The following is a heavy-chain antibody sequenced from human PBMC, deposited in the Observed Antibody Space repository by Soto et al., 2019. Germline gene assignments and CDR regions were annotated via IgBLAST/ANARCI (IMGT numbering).Heavy chain of an antibody. Sequence: GGSLRLSCAASGFTFSSYAMSWVRQAPGKGLEWVSAISGSGGSTYYADSVKGRFTISRDNSKNTLYLQMNSLRAEDTAVYYCAKDRLATAYCGGDCYSVDYFDSWGQGTLVTV. CDR1: GFTFSSYA. D-gene: IGHD2-21*02. V-gene: IGHV3-23*01. CDR2: ISGSGGST. CDR3: AKDRLATAYCGGDCYSVDYFDS. J-gene: IGHJ4*02.